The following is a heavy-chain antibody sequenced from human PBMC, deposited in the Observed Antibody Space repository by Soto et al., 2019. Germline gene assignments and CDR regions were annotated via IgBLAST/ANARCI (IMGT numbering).Heavy chain of an antibody. V-gene: IGHV1-3*01. CDR1: GYTFTSYA. CDR3: ARGGDPDY. Sequence: ASVKVSCKASGYTFTSYAMHWVRQAPGQRLEWMGWINAGNGNTKYSQKLQGRVTITRDTSASTAYMELNNLRAEDTAVYYCARGGDPDYWGQGPLVTVSS. J-gene: IGHJ4*02. CDR2: INAGNGNT. D-gene: IGHD2-21*02.